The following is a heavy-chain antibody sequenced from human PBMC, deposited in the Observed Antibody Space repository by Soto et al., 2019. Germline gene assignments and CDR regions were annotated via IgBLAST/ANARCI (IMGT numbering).Heavy chain of an antibody. CDR1: GFTFDSYT. Sequence: GGSLRLSCAASGFTFDSYTMTWVRQAPGKGLEWVSSISGSSISTYYTDSVKGRFTISGDNSNTTLYLQMNSLTAEDTAVYFCASRSADSLLDYWGQGTLVTVSS. CDR3: ASRSADSLLDY. D-gene: IGHD3-22*01. CDR2: ISGSSIST. J-gene: IGHJ4*02. V-gene: IGHV3-23*01.